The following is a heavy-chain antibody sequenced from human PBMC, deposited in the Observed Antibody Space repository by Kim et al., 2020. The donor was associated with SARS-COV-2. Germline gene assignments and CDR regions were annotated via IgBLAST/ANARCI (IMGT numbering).Heavy chain of an antibody. CDR1: GFTFTNYW. D-gene: IGHD3-10*01. CDR3: ARGFRGTSSAYYFDY. CDR2: IKQYGSEN. J-gene: IGHJ4*01. V-gene: IGHV3-7*03. Sequence: GGSLRLSCAASGFTFTNYWMSWVRQAPGQGLEWVANIKQYGSENYYVYSVRGRFTISRDNAKNSLFLQMNSLKTEDTAVYYCARGFRGTSSAYYFDYWG.